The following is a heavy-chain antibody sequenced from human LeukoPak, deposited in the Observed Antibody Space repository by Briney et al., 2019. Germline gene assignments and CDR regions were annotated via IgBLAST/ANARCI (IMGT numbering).Heavy chain of an antibody. D-gene: IGHD4-11*01. Sequence: GGSLRRSCVASGITFSSFGMHWVRQAPGKGLEWVAFIWFDGSNEYYTDSVKGRFTISRDNSKKTLYLQMNSLRAEDTAVYYCARDSPVTAGPFDPWGQGTLVTVSS. V-gene: IGHV3-33*01. CDR2: IWFDGSNE. CDR1: GITFSSFG. CDR3: ARDSPVTAGPFDP. J-gene: IGHJ5*02.